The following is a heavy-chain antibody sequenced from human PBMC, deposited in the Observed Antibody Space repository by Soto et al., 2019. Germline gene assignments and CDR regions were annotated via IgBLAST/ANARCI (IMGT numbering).Heavy chain of an antibody. CDR3: ARGVDTAMATGFDY. D-gene: IGHD5-18*01. Sequence: GGSLRLSCAASGFTFSSYAMHWVRQAPGKGLEWVAVISYDGSNKYYADSVKGRFTISRDNSKNTLYLQMNSLRAEDTAVCYCARGVDTAMATGFDYWGQGTLVTVSS. V-gene: IGHV3-30-3*01. J-gene: IGHJ4*02. CDR1: GFTFSSYA. CDR2: ISYDGSNK.